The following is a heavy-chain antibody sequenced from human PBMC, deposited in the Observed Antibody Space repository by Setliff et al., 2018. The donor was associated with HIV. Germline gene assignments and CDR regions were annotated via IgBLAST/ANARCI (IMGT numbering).Heavy chain of an antibody. D-gene: IGHD6-13*01. Sequence: GGSLRLSCAASGFTFSTYSMNWVRQAPGKGLEWVSYITSGSRYIYYADPVKGRFTISRDNARNSLYLQMNSLRAEDTAVYYCARAGGNYYQYFYMDVWGIGTTVTVSS. J-gene: IGHJ6*03. V-gene: IGHV3-21*01. CDR3: ARAGGNYYQYFYMDV. CDR1: GFTFSTYS. CDR2: ITSGSRYI.